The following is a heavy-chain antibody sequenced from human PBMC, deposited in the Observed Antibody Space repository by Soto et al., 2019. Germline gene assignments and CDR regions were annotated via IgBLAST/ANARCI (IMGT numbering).Heavy chain of an antibody. CDR2: IYPGDSDT. D-gene: IGHD6-6*01. CDR3: ARQRGIAAHFDY. V-gene: IGHV5-51*01. CDR1: GYSFTSYW. Sequence: ESLSISCGGAGYSFTSYWIGWVRQMPGKGLEWMGIIYPGDSDTRYSPSFQGQVTISADKSISTAYLQWSSLKASDTAMYYCARQRGIAAHFDYWGQGTLVTVYS. J-gene: IGHJ4*02.